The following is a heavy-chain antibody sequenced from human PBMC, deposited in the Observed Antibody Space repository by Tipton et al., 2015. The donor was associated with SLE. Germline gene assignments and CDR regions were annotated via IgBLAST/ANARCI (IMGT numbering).Heavy chain of an antibody. V-gene: IGHV4-39*07. Sequence: TLSLTCTVSNGSLSSSPYYWGWIRQSPGKGLEWVGSIYYSGSTYYNPSLKSRVTISVDTSRNQCSRNLTSVTAADTAVYYCARGPYYYMDVWGKGTTVGVSS. CDR2: IYYSGST. J-gene: IGHJ6*03. CDR1: NGSLSSSPYY. CDR3: ARGPYYYMDV.